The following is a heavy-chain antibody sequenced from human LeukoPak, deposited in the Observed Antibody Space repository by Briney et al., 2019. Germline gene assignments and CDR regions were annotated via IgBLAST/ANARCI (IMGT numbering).Heavy chain of an antibody. Sequence: GGSLRLSCAASGFTFSDYYMDWVRQAPGKGLEWVGRTRNRANGYTTEYAASVEGRFTVSRDNSKNSLFLQMNGLRAEDTAVYYCARDSPHPRIAAAGPDGDYWGQGTLVTVSS. V-gene: IGHV3-72*01. J-gene: IGHJ4*02. CDR2: TRNRANGYTT. CDR1: GFTFSDYY. CDR3: ARDSPHPRIAAAGPDGDY. D-gene: IGHD6-13*01.